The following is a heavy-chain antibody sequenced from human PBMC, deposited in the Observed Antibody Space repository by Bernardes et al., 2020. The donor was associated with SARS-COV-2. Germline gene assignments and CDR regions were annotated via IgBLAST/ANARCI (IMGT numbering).Heavy chain of an antibody. CDR1: GFIFSSYS. CDR3: AKVLVAAGFDY. Sequence: GGSLRLSCAASGFIFSSYSMNWVRQAPGKGLEWLSYISSSSSTIHYADSVKGRFTISRDNSKNTVYLQMNSLRADDTAVYYCAKVLVAAGFDYWGQGSLVTVSS. D-gene: IGHD6-13*01. CDR2: ISSSSSTI. J-gene: IGHJ4*02. V-gene: IGHV3-48*01.